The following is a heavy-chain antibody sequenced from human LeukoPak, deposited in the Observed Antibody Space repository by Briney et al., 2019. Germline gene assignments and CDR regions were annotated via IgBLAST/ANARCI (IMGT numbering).Heavy chain of an antibody. CDR1: GFTFDDYA. CDR2: ISWNSGSI. V-gene: IGHV3-9*01. Sequence: PGGSLRLSCAASGFTFDDYAMHWVRQAPGKGLEWVSGISWNSGSIGYADSVKGRFTISRDNSKNTLYLQMNSLRAVDTAVYYCARRAGGLARNNWFDPWGQGTLVTVSS. CDR3: ARRAGGLARNNWFDP. J-gene: IGHJ5*02. D-gene: IGHD3-16*01.